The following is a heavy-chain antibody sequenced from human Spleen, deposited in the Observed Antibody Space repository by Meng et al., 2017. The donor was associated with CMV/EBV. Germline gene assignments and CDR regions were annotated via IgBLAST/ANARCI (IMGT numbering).Heavy chain of an antibody. CDR3: AKDRGATVNDCDY. J-gene: IGHJ4*02. CDR2: ITWNSNVR. D-gene: IGHD1-26*01. Sequence: SLKISCVASGFTFDDYAMHWVRQVPGKGLEWVSSITWNSNVRAYADSVRGRFLISRDNAKNSLYLQMNSLRAEDTAFYYCAKDRGATVNDCDYWGQGTLVTVSS. CDR1: GFTFDDYA. V-gene: IGHV3-9*01.